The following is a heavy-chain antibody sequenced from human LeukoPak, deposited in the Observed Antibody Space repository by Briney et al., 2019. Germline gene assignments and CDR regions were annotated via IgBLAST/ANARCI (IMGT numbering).Heavy chain of an antibody. CDR2: MNSGGET. D-gene: IGHD2-2*02. Sequence: GGSLRLSCVVSGFTVSSDLMNWVRQAPGKGLEWVSAMNSGGETYYADSVRGRFTISRDNSKNTLYLQMNSLRAEDTAVYSCARGYCTSSSCYNDYWGQGTLVTVSS. V-gene: IGHV3-66*02. CDR1: GFTVSSDL. J-gene: IGHJ4*02. CDR3: ARGYCTSSSCYNDY.